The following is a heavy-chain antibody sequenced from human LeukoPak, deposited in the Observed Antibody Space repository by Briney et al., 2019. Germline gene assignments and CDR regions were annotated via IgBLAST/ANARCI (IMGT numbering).Heavy chain of an antibody. CDR2: FIPIFGTA. Sequence: SVKVSCKASGGTFSSYAISWVRQAPGLWLGWRGGFIPIFGTANYAQKFQGRVTITADESTSTAYMELSSLRSEDTAVYYCARAHVVPADYYGMDVWGQGTTVTVSS. J-gene: IGHJ6*02. V-gene: IGHV1-69*13. CDR3: ARAHVVPADYYGMDV. CDR1: GGTFSSYA. D-gene: IGHD2-2*01.